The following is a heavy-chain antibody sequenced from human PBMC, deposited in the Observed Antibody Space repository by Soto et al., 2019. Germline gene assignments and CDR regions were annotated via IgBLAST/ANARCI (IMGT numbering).Heavy chain of an antibody. V-gene: IGHV1-69*02. CDR2: IIPILGIA. J-gene: IGHJ6*03. CDR3: ASLEIAARRAHDYYYYMDV. D-gene: IGHD6-6*01. Sequence: ASVKVSCKASGGTFSSYTISWVRQAPGQGLEWMGRIIPILGIANYAQKFQGRVTITADKSTSTAYMELSSMRSEDTAEYYCASLEIAARRAHDYYYYMDVWGKGTTVTVSS. CDR1: GGTFSSYT.